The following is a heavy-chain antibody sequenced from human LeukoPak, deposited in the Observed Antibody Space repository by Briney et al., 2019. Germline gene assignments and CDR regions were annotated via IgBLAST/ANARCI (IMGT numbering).Heavy chain of an antibody. Sequence: GESLKISCKGSGYGFFGYWIGWVRQVPGKGLEWMGIIYPDDSRTRYSPSFQGQVTISADKSISTAYLQWSSLKASDTAMYYCARHQAAAGSAYWGQGTLVTVSS. CDR2: IYPDDSRT. D-gene: IGHD6-13*01. CDR1: GYGFFGYW. CDR3: ARHQAAAGSAY. J-gene: IGHJ4*02. V-gene: IGHV5-51*01.